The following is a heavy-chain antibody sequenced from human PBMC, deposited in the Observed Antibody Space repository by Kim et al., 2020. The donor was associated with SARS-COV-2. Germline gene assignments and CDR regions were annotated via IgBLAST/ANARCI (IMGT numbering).Heavy chain of an antibody. Sequence: GGSLRLSCGASGYTFSYYSISWVRQAPARGLEWVAAIGPSDDTYYADSVKGRFTFSRDNSKNTMYLQMSSLRAEDTAMYYCAKTQGYYDFWGQGTLVTVSS. CDR2: IGPSDDT. D-gene: IGHD2-15*01. V-gene: IGHV3-23*01. CDR3: AKTQGYYDF. CDR1: GYTFSYYS. J-gene: IGHJ4*02.